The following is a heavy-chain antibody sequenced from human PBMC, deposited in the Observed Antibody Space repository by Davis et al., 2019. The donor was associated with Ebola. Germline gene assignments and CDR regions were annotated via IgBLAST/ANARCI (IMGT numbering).Heavy chain of an antibody. CDR2: IGTAGDT. J-gene: IGHJ4*02. CDR3: VRPAFGSHYFDY. D-gene: IGHD2-2*01. Sequence: GESLKISCAASGFSFRTYDMHWVRQVTGKTLEWVLAIGTAGDTYYPASVKGRFTISRENARNSLYLQMNSLRTEDTAVYYCVRPAFGSHYFDYWGQGILVTVSS. V-gene: IGHV3-13*01. CDR1: GFSFRTYD.